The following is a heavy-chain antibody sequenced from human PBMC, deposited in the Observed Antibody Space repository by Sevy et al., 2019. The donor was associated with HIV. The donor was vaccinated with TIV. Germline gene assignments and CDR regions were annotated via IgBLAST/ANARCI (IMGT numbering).Heavy chain of an antibody. CDR1: GFTLWTHW. CDR3: AREFDGGPDY. V-gene: IGHV3-7*01. D-gene: IGHD3-9*01. J-gene: IGHJ4*02. CDR2: KKQDGSQK. Sequence: GSLRLPFWSPGFTLWTHWVSWVRPASGKGRGWVANKKQDGSQKYYVDSVKGRFTISKDNAKNSLYLQMSSLRAEDTAVYYCAREFDGGPDYWGQGTLVTVSS.